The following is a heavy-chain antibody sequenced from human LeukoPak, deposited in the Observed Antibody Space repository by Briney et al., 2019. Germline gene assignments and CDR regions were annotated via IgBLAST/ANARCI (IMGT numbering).Heavy chain of an antibody. CDR1: GYTFTGYY. CDR2: INPNSGGT. J-gene: IGHJ6*03. CDR3: ARDAGSSSWYVGPRTYYYYYMDV. Sequence: GASVKVSCKASGYTFTGYYMHWVRQAPGQGLEWMGWINPNSGGTNYAQKFQGRVTMTRDTSISTAYMELSRLRSDDTAVYYCARDAGSSSWYVGPRTYYYYYMDVWGKGTTVTVSS. D-gene: IGHD6-13*01. V-gene: IGHV1-2*02.